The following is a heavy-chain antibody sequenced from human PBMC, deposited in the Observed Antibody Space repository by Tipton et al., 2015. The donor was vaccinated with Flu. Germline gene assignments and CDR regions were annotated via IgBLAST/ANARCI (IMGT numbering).Heavy chain of an antibody. V-gene: IGHV3-30-3*01. CDR2: IAYDGSDK. D-gene: IGHD3-3*01. CDR1: GFSFSTYA. J-gene: IGHJ6*02. CDR3: ARVNYDYWSGYYKGYEYTGMDV. Sequence: SLRLSCAASGFSFSTYAMHWVRQAPGKGLEWVGVIAYDGSDKYYTSSVKGRFTISRDNSKNTLYLQMTGLRYDDTATYYCARVNYDYWSGYYKGYEYTGMDVWGRGTTVTVSS.